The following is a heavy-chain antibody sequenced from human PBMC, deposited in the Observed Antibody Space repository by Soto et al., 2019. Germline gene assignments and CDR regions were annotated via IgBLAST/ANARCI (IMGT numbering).Heavy chain of an antibody. Sequence: QVQLQQWGAGLLKPSETLSLTCAVYGGSFSGYYWSWIRQPPGKGLEWIGEINHSGSTNYNPSLKSRVTISVDTSKNQFSLKLSSVTAADTAVYYCARAPVVPAASRPFDYWGQGTLVTVSS. CDR2: INHSGST. CDR3: ARAPVVPAASRPFDY. D-gene: IGHD2-2*01. V-gene: IGHV4-34*01. CDR1: GGSFSGYY. J-gene: IGHJ4*02.